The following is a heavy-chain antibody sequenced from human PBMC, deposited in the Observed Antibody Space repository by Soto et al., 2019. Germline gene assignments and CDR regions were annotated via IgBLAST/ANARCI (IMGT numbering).Heavy chain of an antibody. V-gene: IGHV3-30-3*01. D-gene: IGHD3-3*01. CDR3: ARAPYDFPAYYYYGMDV. Sequence: PGGSLRLSCAASGFTFSSYAMHWVRQAPGKGLEWVAVISYDGSNKYYADSVKGRFTISRDNSKNTLYLQMNSLRAEDTAVYYCARAPYDFPAYYYYGMDVWGQGTTVTVSS. J-gene: IGHJ6*02. CDR1: GFTFSSYA. CDR2: ISYDGSNK.